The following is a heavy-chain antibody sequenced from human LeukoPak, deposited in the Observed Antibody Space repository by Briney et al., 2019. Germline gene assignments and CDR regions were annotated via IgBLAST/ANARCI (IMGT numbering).Heavy chain of an antibody. J-gene: IGHJ4*02. D-gene: IGHD4-17*01. CDR1: GFTFSTNA. CDR3: ARNPYGDYFFDY. V-gene: IGHV3-30*04. Sequence: PGGPLRLSCAASGFTFSTNAMHWVRQAPGKGLEWVAIISYDGSKKYYADSVKGRFTISRDNSKNTLYLQMDSLRAEDTAVYYCARNPYGDYFFDYWGQGTLVTVSS. CDR2: ISYDGSKK.